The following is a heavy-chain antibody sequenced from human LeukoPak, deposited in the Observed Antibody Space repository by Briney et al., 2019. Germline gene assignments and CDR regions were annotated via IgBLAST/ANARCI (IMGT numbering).Heavy chain of an antibody. V-gene: IGHV1-69*13. CDR2: IIPISGTA. J-gene: IGHJ4*02. D-gene: IGHD3-22*01. Sequence: GASVKVSCKASGGTFSSYAISWVRQAPGQGLEWMGGIIPISGTANYAQKFQGRVTITADESTSTAYMELSSLRSEDTAVYYCARGPQRIIYDSSGYYYFHTGSPVYWGQGTLVTVSS. CDR3: ARGPQRIIYDSSGYYYFHTGSPVY. CDR1: GGTFSSYA.